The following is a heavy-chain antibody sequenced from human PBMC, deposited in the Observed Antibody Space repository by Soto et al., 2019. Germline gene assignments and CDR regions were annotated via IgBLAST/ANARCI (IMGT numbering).Heavy chain of an antibody. CDR2: ISTYNGNT. V-gene: IGHV1-18*01. CDR1: GYTFTSYG. D-gene: IGHD1-26*01. J-gene: IGHJ6*02. Sequence: QVPLVQSGAEVKKPGASVKVSCKASGYTFTSYGISWVRQAPGQGLEWMGWISTYNGNTNYAQKLQGRVTMTTDTSTSTAYMELRSLRSDDTAVYYCARVGSLWEGGYYYYYGMDVWGQGTTVTVSS. CDR3: ARVGSLWEGGYYYYYGMDV.